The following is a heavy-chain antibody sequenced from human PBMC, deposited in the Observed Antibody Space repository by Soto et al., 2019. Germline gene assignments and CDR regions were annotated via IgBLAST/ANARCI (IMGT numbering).Heavy chain of an antibody. CDR2: IIPIFGTA. CDR1: GGTFSSYA. J-gene: IGHJ3*02. V-gene: IGHV1-69*01. D-gene: IGHD5-12*01. CDR3: ATWQDVDMATRRNHDAFDI. Sequence: QVQLVQSGAEVKKPGSSVKVSCKASGGTFSSYAISWVRHAPGPGVEWMGGIIPIFGTANYAQKFQGRVTITADESTNTAYMELSSMISEDTAVYYCATWQDVDMATRRNHDAFDIWGPGPIVPVSS.